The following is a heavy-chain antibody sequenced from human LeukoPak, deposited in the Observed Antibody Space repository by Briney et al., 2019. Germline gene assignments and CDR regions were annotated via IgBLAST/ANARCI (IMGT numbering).Heavy chain of an antibody. CDR2: ISWNSGAK. D-gene: IGHD5-24*01. CDR1: GFDFEDYA. Sequence: GGSLKLSCAASGFDFEDYAIHWVRQVPGKGLEWVSGISWNSGAKAYADSVRGRFTISRDNAKNSLYLQMNSLRGEDTALYYCAKARLMAAPFYYYGMDVWGPGTTVTVSS. CDR3: AKARLMAAPFYYYGMDV. V-gene: IGHV3-9*01. J-gene: IGHJ6*02.